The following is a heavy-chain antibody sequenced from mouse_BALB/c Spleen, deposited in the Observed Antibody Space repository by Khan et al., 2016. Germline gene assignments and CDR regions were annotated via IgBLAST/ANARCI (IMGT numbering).Heavy chain of an antibody. V-gene: IGHV3-1*02. CDR2: IHYSGST. Sequence: EVELVESGPDLVKPSQSLSLTCTVTGYSIPSHYSWHWIRHFPGNKLEWMGYIHYSGSTNYNPSLKSRISITRDTSKNQFFLQLNSVTTGDTATYSCATTTSGYWYYFDYWGQGTPLTVSS. CDR1: GYSIPSHYS. J-gene: IGHJ2*01. D-gene: IGHD3-1*01. CDR3: ATTTSGYWYYFDY.